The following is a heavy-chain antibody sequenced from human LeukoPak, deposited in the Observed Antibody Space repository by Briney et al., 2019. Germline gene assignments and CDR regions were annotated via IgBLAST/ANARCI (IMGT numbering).Heavy chain of an antibody. CDR2: ISYDGSNK. Sequence: GGSLRLSCAASGFTFSSYGMHWVRQAPGKGLEWVAVISYDGSNKYYADSVKGRFTISRDNSKNTLYLQMNSLRAEDTAVYYCAKDYYYDILTGYPNYLDYWGQGTLVTVSS. J-gene: IGHJ4*02. CDR1: GFTFSSYG. V-gene: IGHV3-30*18. D-gene: IGHD3-9*01. CDR3: AKDYYYDILTGYPNYLDY.